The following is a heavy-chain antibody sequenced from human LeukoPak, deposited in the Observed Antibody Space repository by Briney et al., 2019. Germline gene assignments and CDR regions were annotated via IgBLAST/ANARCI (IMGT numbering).Heavy chain of an antibody. CDR1: GFTFSSYG. V-gene: IGHV3-30*02. CDR2: IRYDGSNK. CDR3: AKARGYSNAFDI. Sequence: PGGTLRLSCAASGFTFSSYGMHWVRHAPGKGLERVAFIRYDGSNKYYADSVKGRFTISRDNSKNTLYLQMNSLRAEDTAVYYCAKARGYSNAFDIWGQGTMVTVSS. D-gene: IGHD3-22*01. J-gene: IGHJ3*02.